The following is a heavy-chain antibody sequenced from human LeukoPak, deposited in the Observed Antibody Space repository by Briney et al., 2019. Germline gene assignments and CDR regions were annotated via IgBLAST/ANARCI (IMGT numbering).Heavy chain of an antibody. CDR2: IYTSGST. Sequence: SETLSLTCAVYGGSFSGYYWSWIRQPPGKGLEWIRRIYTSGSTNYNPSLKSRVTMSVDTSKNQFSLKLSSVTAADTAVYYCATSGDPGDYWGQGTLVTVSS. CDR1: GGSFSGYY. D-gene: IGHD7-27*01. CDR3: ATSGDPGDY. V-gene: IGHV4-59*10. J-gene: IGHJ4*02.